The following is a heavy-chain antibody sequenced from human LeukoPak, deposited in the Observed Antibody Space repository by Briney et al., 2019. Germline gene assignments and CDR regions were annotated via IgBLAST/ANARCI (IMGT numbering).Heavy chain of an antibody. CDR1: GFSLSTSGVG. CDR2: IYWDDDK. J-gene: IGHJ4*02. Sequence: SGPTLVNPTQTLTLTCTFSGFSLSTSGVGVGWIRQPPGKALEWLALIYWDDDKRYSPSLKSRLTITKDTSKNQVVLTMTNMDPVDTATYYCANSPTYYSSGWYGYFDYWGQGALVTVSS. V-gene: IGHV2-5*02. D-gene: IGHD6-19*01. CDR3: ANSPTYYSSGWYGYFDY.